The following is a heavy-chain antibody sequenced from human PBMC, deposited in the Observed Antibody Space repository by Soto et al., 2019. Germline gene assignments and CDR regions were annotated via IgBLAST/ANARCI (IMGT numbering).Heavy chain of an antibody. CDR2: IYDSGST. J-gene: IGHJ3*02. Sequence: QVQLQESGPRLVKPSETLSLTCTVSGGSISHFYWSWIRQSPGKGLEWLGYIYDSGSTSYNPSLRSLVTMSVDTSKTQVSLTLSSVTAADTPVYFCAASYYGILTGLFAFDIWGDGTMVTASS. V-gene: IGHV4-59*01. D-gene: IGHD3-9*01. CDR3: AASYYGILTGLFAFDI. CDR1: GGSISHFY.